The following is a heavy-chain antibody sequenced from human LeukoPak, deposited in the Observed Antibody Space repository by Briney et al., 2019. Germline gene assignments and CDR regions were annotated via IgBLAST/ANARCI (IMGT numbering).Heavy chain of an antibody. D-gene: IGHD3-10*02. V-gene: IGHV1-2*02. CDR2: INPKTGGI. Sequence: APLKISCKTSGYTFSDFYIHWVRQAPGQGLEWMGWINPKTGGITYSQKFKGRVTMTRDTSLNTAHMEVTGLTFGDTAVYYCAREWGPNYVQGWFDPWGQGTLVSVSS. J-gene: IGHJ5*02. CDR1: GYTFSDFY. CDR3: AREWGPNYVQGWFDP.